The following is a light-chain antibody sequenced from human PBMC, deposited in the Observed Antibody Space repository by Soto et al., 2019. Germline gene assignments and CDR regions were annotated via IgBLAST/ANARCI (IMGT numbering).Light chain of an antibody. V-gene: IGKV3-15*01. CDR3: QQYNNWPLT. J-gene: IGKJ4*01. CDR2: SVS. Sequence: ETVMTQSPATLSASPGESATLSCRASQSVNSDLAWYQQIPGQAPRLLIYSVSTGATGGPARFSGSGSGTDFTLTISSLQSEDFAIYYCQQYNNWPLTFGGGTKVEI. CDR1: QSVNSD.